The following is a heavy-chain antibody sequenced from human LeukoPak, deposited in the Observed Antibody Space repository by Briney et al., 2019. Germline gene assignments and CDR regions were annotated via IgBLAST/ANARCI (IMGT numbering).Heavy chain of an antibody. CDR1: EFTFSYYA. V-gene: IGHV3-30-3*01. Sequence: PGGSLRLSCAASEFTFSYYAMHWVRQAPGKGLEWVAVISYDGSNKYYADSVKGRFTISRDNSKNTLYLQMNSLRAEDTAVYYCARTSSGWYYFDYWGQGTLVTVSS. CDR2: ISYDGSNK. CDR3: ARTSSGWYYFDY. J-gene: IGHJ4*02. D-gene: IGHD6-19*01.